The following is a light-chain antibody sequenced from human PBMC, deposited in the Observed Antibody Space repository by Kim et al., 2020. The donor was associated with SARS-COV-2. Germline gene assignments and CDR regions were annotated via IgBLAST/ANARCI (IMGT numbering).Light chain of an antibody. CDR3: QKSDSAPWT. V-gene: IGKV1-27*01. CDR2: AAS. J-gene: IGKJ1*01. Sequence: ASVGDRVTTTCRASQDISNYLAWYQQKPGGVPTLLIYAASTLQSGVPSRFSGSGSGTDFTLTISGLQPEDVAIYYCQKSDSAPWTFGQGTKVEVK. CDR1: QDISNY.